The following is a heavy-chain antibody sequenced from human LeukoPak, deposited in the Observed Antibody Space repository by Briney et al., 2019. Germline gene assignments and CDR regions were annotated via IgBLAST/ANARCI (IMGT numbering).Heavy chain of an antibody. J-gene: IGHJ4*02. CDR1: GGSISAYY. V-gene: IGHV4-59*08. CDR3: ARLSSGSRPNFDT. D-gene: IGHD6-19*01. Sequence: SETLSLTCTISGGSISAYYLSWIRQPLGKGLEWVWNIYFTGTTTYHPSLVSRVTISLDTSNNQFSLDLTSVTVADTAVYYCARLSSGSRPNFDTWGQGSLVTVSS. CDR2: IYFTGTT.